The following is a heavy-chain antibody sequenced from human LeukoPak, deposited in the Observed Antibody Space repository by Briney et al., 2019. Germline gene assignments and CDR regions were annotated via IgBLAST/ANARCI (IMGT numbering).Heavy chain of an antibody. V-gene: IGHV4-38-2*02. CDR2: IYHSGST. D-gene: IGHD2-2*01. Sequence: SETLSLTCTVSGYSISNGYYWGWIRQPPGKGLEWIGSIYHSGSTYYNPSLKSRVTISVDTSKNQFSLKLSSVTAADTAVYYCARGSFVVVPAAPDDYWGQGTLVTVSS. CDR3: ARGSFVVVPAAPDDY. CDR1: GYSISNGYY. J-gene: IGHJ4*02.